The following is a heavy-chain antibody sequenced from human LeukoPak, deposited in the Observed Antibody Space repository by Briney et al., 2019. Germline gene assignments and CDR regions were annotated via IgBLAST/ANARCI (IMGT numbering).Heavy chain of an antibody. D-gene: IGHD2-2*01. CDR3: ASCSSTSCYHYGMDV. J-gene: IGHJ6*02. CDR2: ISSSSSTI. CDR1: GFTFSSYS. V-gene: IGHV3-48*04. Sequence: GGSLRLSCAASGFTFSSYSMNWVRQAPGKGLEWVSYISSSSSTIYYADSEKGRFTISRDNAKNSLYLQMNSLRAEDTAVYYCASCSSTSCYHYGMDVWGQGTTVTVSS.